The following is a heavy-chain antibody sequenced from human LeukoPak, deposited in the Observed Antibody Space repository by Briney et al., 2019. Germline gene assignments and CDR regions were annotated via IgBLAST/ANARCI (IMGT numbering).Heavy chain of an antibody. D-gene: IGHD5-12*01. Sequence: TLSLTCTVSGGSISSGAYYWSWIRQHPGKGQEWIGYIYYSGSTYYNPSLKSRVTISIDTSTNQFSLKLSSVTAADTAVYYCAREVATRGYFDYWGQGTLVTVSS. CDR2: IYYSGST. CDR1: GGSISSGAYY. J-gene: IGHJ4*02. V-gene: IGHV4-31*03. CDR3: AREVATRGYFDY.